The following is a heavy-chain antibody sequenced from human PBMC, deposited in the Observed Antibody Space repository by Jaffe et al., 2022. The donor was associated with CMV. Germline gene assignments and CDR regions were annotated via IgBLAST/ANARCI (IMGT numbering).Heavy chain of an antibody. J-gene: IGHJ5*02. CDR2: IYYSGST. Sequence: QVQLQESGPGLVKPSETLSLTCTVSGGSISSYYWSWIRQPPGKGLEWIGYIYYSGSTNYNPSLKSRVTISVDTSKNQFSLKLSSVTAADTAVYYCARGLGYYYDSSGYLFGRWFDPWGQGTLVTVSS. CDR1: GGSISSYY. CDR3: ARGLGYYYDSSGYLFGRWFDP. V-gene: IGHV4-59*01. D-gene: IGHD3-22*01.